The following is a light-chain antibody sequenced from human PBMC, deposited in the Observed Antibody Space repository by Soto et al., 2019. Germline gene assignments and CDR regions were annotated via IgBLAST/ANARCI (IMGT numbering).Light chain of an antibody. Sequence: EIVLTQSPATLSLSPGERATLSCRASQGVSSYLAWYQQKPGHAPRLLIYDASNWATGIPARFSGSGSGTDFTLTINSLEPEDFAVYYCQQRANWPLTFGGGTKVEIK. V-gene: IGKV3-11*01. CDR3: QQRANWPLT. J-gene: IGKJ4*01. CDR2: DAS. CDR1: QGVSSY.